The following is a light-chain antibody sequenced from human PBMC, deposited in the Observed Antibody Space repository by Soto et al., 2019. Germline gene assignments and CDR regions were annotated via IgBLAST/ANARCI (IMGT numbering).Light chain of an antibody. J-gene: IGLJ3*02. V-gene: IGLV2-11*01. Sequence: QSALTQSRSVSGSPGQSVTISCTGTTGDVGGYNFVSWYQLHPGKAPKLMIYDASKRPSGVPDRFSASKSGNTASLTISGHQAEDEADYYCCSYAGSFTWVFGGGTKLTVL. CDR2: DAS. CDR3: CSYAGSFTWV. CDR1: TGDVGGYNF.